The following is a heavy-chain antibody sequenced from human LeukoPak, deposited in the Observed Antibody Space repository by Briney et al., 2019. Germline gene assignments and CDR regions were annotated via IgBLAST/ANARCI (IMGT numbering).Heavy chain of an antibody. J-gene: IGHJ4*02. V-gene: IGHV3-21*01. Sequence: GGSLRLSCAASGFTFSSFAMTWVRQAPGKGLEWVSSMSSGGTYIYYADSVRGRFTISRDSAKNSLFLQMNSLRVDDAAIYYCAGYGFYPYWGQGTPVIVSS. CDR2: MSSGGTYI. D-gene: IGHD2/OR15-2a*01. CDR1: GFTFSSFA. CDR3: AGYGFYPY.